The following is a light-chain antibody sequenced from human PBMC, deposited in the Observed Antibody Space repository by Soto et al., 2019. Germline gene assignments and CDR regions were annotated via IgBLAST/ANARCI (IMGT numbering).Light chain of an antibody. Sequence: DIELTQSPSSLSASVGDRVTITCRASQSISTYLNWYQQKGGKAPKLLIHGASSLQSGVPLRFSATGSGTDFSLTIMSLQPEDFATYSCQQSYSPLLSFXGGTKVDIK. CDR3: QQSYSPLLS. J-gene: IGKJ4*01. CDR2: GAS. V-gene: IGKV1-39*01. CDR1: QSISTY.